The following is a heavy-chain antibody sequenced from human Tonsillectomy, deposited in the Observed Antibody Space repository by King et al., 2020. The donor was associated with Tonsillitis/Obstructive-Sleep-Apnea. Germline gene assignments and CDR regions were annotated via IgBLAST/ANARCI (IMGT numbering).Heavy chain of an antibody. CDR1: GLTVSSNY. V-gene: IGHV3-66*04. CDR3: ARHXXVXXVHYYYXXMXV. J-gene: IGHJ6*03. CDR2: IYSGGST. D-gene: IGHD2-2*01. Sequence: VQLVESGGGLVQPGGSLRLSCAASGLTVSSNYMSWVRQAPGKGLEWVSVIYSGGSTYYADSVKGRFTISRDNSKNTLYLQMSSLRAEDTALYYCARHXXVXXVHYYYXXMXVWXKGTTVTVSS.